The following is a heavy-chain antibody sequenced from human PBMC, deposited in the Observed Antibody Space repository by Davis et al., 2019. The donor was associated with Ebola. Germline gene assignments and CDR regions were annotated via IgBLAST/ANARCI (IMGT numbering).Heavy chain of an antibody. V-gene: IGHV4-39*07. D-gene: IGHD2-2*01. Sequence: SETLSLTCTVSGGSISSSSYYWGWIRQPPGKGLEWIGSIYYSGSTYYNPSLKSRVTISVDTSKNQFSLKLSSVTAADTAVYYCARAVGCSSTSCLYYYYGMDVWGKGTTVTVSS. CDR2: IYYSGST. J-gene: IGHJ6*04. CDR3: ARAVGCSSTSCLYYYYGMDV. CDR1: GGSISSSSYY.